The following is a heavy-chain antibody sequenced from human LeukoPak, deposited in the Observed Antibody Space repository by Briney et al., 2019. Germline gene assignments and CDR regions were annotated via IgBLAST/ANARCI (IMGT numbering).Heavy chain of an antibody. Sequence: PSETLSLTCTVSGGSISSYYWSWIRQPPGKGLEWIGYIYYSGGTNYNPSLKSRVTISVDTSKNQFSLKLSSVTAADTAVYYCARVTNDFWSGYDYWGQGTLVTVSS. CDR2: IYYSGGT. CDR3: ARVTNDFWSGYDY. J-gene: IGHJ4*02. V-gene: IGHV4-59*12. D-gene: IGHD3-3*01. CDR1: GGSISSYY.